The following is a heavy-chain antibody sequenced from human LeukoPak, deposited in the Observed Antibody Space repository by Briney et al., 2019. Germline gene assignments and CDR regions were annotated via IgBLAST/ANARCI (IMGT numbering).Heavy chain of an antibody. CDR3: AKGRYSSSWYFDY. J-gene: IGHJ4*02. Sequence: GGSLRLSCAASGFTFSSYWMSWVRQAPGKGLEWVSAISGSGGSTYYADSVKGRFTISRDNSKNTLYLQMNSLRAEDTAVYYCAKGRYSSSWYFDYWGQGTLVTVSS. CDR1: GFTFSSYW. V-gene: IGHV3-23*01. D-gene: IGHD6-13*01. CDR2: ISGSGGST.